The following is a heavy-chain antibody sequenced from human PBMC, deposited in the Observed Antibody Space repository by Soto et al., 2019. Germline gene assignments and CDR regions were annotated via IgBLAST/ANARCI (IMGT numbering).Heavy chain of an antibody. J-gene: IGHJ3*02. CDR2: IYYSGST. D-gene: IGHD1-26*01. CDR1: GVSIRSYY. CDR3: ARHGITGSYYDAFDI. Sequence: SETLSLTFTVSGVSIRSYYWNWIRQLPGKGLARIVYIYYSGSTNYNPSLNSQVTISVDTSKNQFALKLSSVTAAETAVYYCARHGITGSYYDAFDIWGQGTMVTVS. V-gene: IGHV4-59*08.